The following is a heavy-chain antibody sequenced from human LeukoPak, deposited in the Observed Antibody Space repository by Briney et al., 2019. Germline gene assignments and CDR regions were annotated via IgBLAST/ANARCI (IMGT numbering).Heavy chain of an antibody. D-gene: IGHD5-18*01. V-gene: IGHV3-48*03. CDR2: SNSNGETT. Sequence: GGSLRPSCATSGFTFSSYEVSWVRQAPGKGLEWLSYSNSNGETTYYADSVKGRFTISRDNAKNSLYMQMNSLRAEDTAVYYCARQLGYSYGYAFDYWGQGTLVTVSS. CDR1: GFTFSSYE. CDR3: ARQLGYSYGYAFDY. J-gene: IGHJ4*02.